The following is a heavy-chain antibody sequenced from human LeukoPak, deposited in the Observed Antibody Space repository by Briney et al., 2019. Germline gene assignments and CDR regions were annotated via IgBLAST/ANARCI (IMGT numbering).Heavy chain of an antibody. CDR2: IKEDGSEK. J-gene: IGHJ6*04. D-gene: IGHD3-10*01. CDR1: GFTFSSYW. CDR3: AKELFVMDV. Sequence: SGGSLRLSCAASGFTFSSYWMSWVRQAPGKGLEWVANIKEDGSEKYYVDSVKGRFTISRDNSKNTLYLQMNSLRAEDTAVYYCAKELFVMDVWGKGTTVTVSS. V-gene: IGHV3-7*03.